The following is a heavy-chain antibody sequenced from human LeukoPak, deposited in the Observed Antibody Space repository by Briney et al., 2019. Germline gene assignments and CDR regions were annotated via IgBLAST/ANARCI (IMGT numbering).Heavy chain of an antibody. Sequence: PGGSLRLSCAASDFTFSGSAMHWVRQAPGKGLEWVAVIWYDGSNKYYADSVKGRFTISRDNSKNTLYLQMNSLRAEDTAVYYCARGPPYSSGWSYFDYWGQGTLVTVSS. V-gene: IGHV3-33*08. CDR2: IWYDGSNK. D-gene: IGHD6-19*01. CDR3: ARGPPYSSGWSYFDY. CDR1: DFTFSGSA. J-gene: IGHJ4*02.